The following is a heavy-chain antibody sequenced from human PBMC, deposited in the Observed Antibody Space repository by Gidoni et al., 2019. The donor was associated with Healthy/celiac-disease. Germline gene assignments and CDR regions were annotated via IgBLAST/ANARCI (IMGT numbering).Heavy chain of an antibody. J-gene: IGHJ4*02. V-gene: IGHV1-46*01. D-gene: IGHD6-19*01. CDR3: ASSSGWKRVYFDY. CDR1: EYTFTSYY. CDR2: INTSGGST. Sequence: QVQLVQPGAEVKKPGASVKVSCKASEYTFTSYYMPWVRHAPGQGLGWMGIINTSGGSTSYAQKFQGRVTMTRDTSTSTVYMELSSLRSEDTAVYYCASSSGWKRVYFDYWGQGTLVTVSS.